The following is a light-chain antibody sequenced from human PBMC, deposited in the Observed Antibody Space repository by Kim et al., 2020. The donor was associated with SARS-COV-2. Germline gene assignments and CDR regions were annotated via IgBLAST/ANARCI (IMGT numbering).Light chain of an antibody. CDR3: QQRSSWPLT. Sequence: LSPGDRATHSVRACQGINMSLGWYQQKPGQAPRLLIYEADNSATGIPGRFSGSGSGTDFTLTISSLEPEDFAFYYCQQRSSWPLTFGGGTKVDIK. CDR2: EAD. J-gene: IGKJ4*01. CDR1: QGINMS. V-gene: IGKV3-11*01.